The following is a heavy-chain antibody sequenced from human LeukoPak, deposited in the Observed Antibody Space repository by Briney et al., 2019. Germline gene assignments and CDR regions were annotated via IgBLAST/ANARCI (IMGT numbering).Heavy chain of an antibody. D-gene: IGHD3-9*01. Sequence: ASVKVSCKASGYTFTSYGISWVRQAPGQGLEWMGGIIPIFGTANYAQKFQGRVTITADKSTSTAYMELSSLRSEDTAVYYCARRYYDILTGSYYFDYWGQGTLVTVSS. J-gene: IGHJ4*02. CDR3: ARRYYDILTGSYYFDY. CDR1: GYTFTSYG. V-gene: IGHV1-69*06. CDR2: IIPIFGTA.